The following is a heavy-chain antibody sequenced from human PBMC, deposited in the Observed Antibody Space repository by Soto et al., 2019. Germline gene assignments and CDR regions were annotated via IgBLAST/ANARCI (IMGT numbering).Heavy chain of an antibody. V-gene: IGHV1-58*01. Sequence: SVKVSCKASGFTFTSSAVQWVRQARGQRLEWIGWIVVGSGNTNYAQKFQERVTITRDMSTSTAYMELSSLRSEDTAVYYCAAGNYYDSSGYYPREGFDYWGQGTPVTVSS. CDR1: GFTFTSSA. D-gene: IGHD3-22*01. CDR2: IVVGSGNT. CDR3: AAGNYYDSSGYYPREGFDY. J-gene: IGHJ4*02.